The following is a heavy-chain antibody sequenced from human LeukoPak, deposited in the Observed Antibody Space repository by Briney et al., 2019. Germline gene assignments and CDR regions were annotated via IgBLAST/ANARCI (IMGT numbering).Heavy chain of an antibody. Sequence: ASVKVSCKASGYTFTGYYIQWVRQAPGQGLEWMGWINPHSGGTDYAQKFQGRVAITRDTAITTAYMELSGLTSDDTAVYYCARTFCSGGACYRSASYYYYHFGMDVWGQGTTVTVSS. CDR3: ARTFCSGGACYRSASYYYYHFGMDV. J-gene: IGHJ6*02. CDR1: GYTFTGYY. CDR2: INPHSGGT. D-gene: IGHD2-15*01. V-gene: IGHV1-2*02.